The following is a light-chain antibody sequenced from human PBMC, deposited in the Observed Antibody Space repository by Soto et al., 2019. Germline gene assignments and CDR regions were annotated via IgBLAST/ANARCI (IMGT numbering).Light chain of an antibody. J-gene: IGKJ1*01. CDR2: GAS. V-gene: IGKV3-15*01. CDR1: QSVSSN. Sequence: EIVMTQSPATLSVSPGERATLSCRASQSVSSNLAWYQQKPGQAPRLLIYGASTRATGIPARFSGSGSGTELTHTISSLQSEDFSVYYCQQYNNWPRTFGQGTKVEIK. CDR3: QQYNNWPRT.